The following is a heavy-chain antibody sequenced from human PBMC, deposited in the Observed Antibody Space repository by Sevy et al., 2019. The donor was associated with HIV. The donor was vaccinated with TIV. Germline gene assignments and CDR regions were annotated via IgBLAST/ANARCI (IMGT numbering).Heavy chain of an antibody. CDR3: ARGKVLFDY. Sequence: SGTLSLTCTVSGDSFSNYYWSWIRQSPGKGLEWIGYIYHNGSTNFNRSLKRRVTISVYTSKNQFSLKLNSVTAADTAVYYCARGKVLFDYWGQGTLVTVSS. J-gene: IGHJ4*02. V-gene: IGHV4-59*01. CDR1: GDSFSNYY. D-gene: IGHD3-10*01. CDR2: IYHNGST.